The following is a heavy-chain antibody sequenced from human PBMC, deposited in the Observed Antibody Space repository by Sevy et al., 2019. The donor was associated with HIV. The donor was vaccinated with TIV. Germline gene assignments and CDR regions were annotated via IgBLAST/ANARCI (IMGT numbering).Heavy chain of an antibody. CDR2: FDPEDGET. D-gene: IGHD3-22*01. CDR1: GYTLTELS. J-gene: IGHJ4*02. Sequence: ASVKVSCKVSGYTLTELSIHWVRQAPGKGLEWMGGFDPEDGETIYAQRFQGRVTMTGDTSTDTAYMELSSLRSEDTAVYYCATMEYFYDSSAYLSGDYWGQGTLVTVSS. CDR3: ATMEYFYDSSAYLSGDY. V-gene: IGHV1-24*01.